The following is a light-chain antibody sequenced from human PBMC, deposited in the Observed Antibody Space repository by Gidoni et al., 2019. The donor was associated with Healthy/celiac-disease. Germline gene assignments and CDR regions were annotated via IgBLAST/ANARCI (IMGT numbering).Light chain of an antibody. CDR2: QDS. Sequence: SHDLTQPPSVSVSPGQTASITCSGDKLGDKYACWYQQKPGQSPVLVIYQDSKRPSGIPERFSGSNSGNTATLTISGTQAMDEADYYCQAWDSSTACVVFGGGTKLTVL. V-gene: IGLV3-1*01. CDR1: KLGDKY. J-gene: IGLJ2*01. CDR3: QAWDSSTACVV.